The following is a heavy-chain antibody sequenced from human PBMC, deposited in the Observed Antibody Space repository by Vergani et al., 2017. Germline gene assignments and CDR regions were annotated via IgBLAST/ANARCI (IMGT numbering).Heavy chain of an antibody. J-gene: IGHJ4*02. CDR2: IQFRVSGDAT. CDR3: TTYKMGASIH. D-gene: IGHD1-26*01. Sequence: EVQLVESGGGLLTPGESLRLSCAVSGFPLSGSYMTWVRQAPGKGLEWVSRIQFRVSGDATDYAAPVKGRVTISRDGSKETLYLQMNSLKIEDTGVYYCTTYKMGASIHWGRGTLVTVSS. CDR1: GFPLSGSY. V-gene: IGHV3-15*07.